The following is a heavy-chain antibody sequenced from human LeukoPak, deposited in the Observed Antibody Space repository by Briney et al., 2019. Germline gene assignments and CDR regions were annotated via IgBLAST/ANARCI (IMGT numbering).Heavy chain of an antibody. J-gene: IGHJ3*02. V-gene: IGHV1-8*03. D-gene: IGHD3-22*01. CDR3: ARSRTKSGIVVVITTDGGAFDI. CDR1: GYTFNVYY. CDR2: MNPNRGNT. Sequence: AAVTVSCKASGYTFNVYYIHWVRQPPGQGLGWVGGMNPNRGNTDYAQKFPGRVTITRNTSISTAYMELSSLRSEDTAVYYCARSRTKSGIVVVITTDGGAFDIWGQGAMVTVSS.